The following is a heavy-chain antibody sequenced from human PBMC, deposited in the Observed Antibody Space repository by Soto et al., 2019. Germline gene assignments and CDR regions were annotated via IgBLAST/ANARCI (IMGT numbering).Heavy chain of an antibody. V-gene: IGHV3-48*03. CDR2: ISSSGSTI. CDR1: GFTFSNYE. J-gene: IGHJ4*02. Sequence: PGGSLRLSCAASGFTFSNYEMNWVRQAPGKGLEWVSYISSSGSTIYYADSVKGRFTISRDNAKSSLFLQVSSLRADDTAIYYCARESLGGDYPLDYWSQGTLVTVSS. CDR3: ARESLGGDYPLDY. D-gene: IGHD4-17*01.